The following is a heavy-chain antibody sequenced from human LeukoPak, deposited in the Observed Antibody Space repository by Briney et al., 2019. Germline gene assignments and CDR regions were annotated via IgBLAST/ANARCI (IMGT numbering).Heavy chain of an antibody. V-gene: IGHV1-69*13. J-gene: IGHJ6*03. Sequence: SVKVSCKASGYTFTSYAMNWVRQAPGQGLEWMGGITPIFGTANYAQKFQGRVTITADESTSTAYMELSSLRSEDTAVYYCARGMETYYYDSSGYSRGGYYYYYMDVWGKGTTVTISS. D-gene: IGHD3-22*01. CDR1: GYTFTSYA. CDR2: ITPIFGTA. CDR3: ARGMETYYYDSSGYSRGGYYYYYMDV.